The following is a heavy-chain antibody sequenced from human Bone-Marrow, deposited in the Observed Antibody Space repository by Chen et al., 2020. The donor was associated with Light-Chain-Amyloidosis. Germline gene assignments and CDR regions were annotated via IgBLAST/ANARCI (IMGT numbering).Heavy chain of an antibody. J-gene: IGHJ4*02. V-gene: IGHV3-23*01. CDR3: AKARLYSGSYWGIVDY. D-gene: IGHD1-26*01. Sequence: EVQLLESGGGLVQPGGSLRLSCAASGFTFSSYAMSWVRQAPGKGLEWVSAISGSGGSTYYADSVKGRFTISRDNSKNTLYLQMNSLRAEDTAVYYCAKARLYSGSYWGIVDYWGQGTLVTVSS. CDR2: ISGSGGST. CDR1: GFTFSSYA.